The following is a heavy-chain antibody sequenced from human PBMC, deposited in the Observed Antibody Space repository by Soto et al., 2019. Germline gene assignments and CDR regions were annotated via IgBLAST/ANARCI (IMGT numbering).Heavy chain of an antibody. V-gene: IGHV2-5*02. CDR1: GFSLSTRGVG. CDR2: IYWDDDK. CDR3: ARKNYGDYPTDY. D-gene: IGHD4-17*01. Sequence: QITLKESGPTLVKPTQTLTLTCTFSGFSLSTRGVGVGWFRQPPGKALEWLAVIYWDDDKRYSPSLQSRLTITKDTSKNQVVLTMTNMDPVDTATYYCARKNYGDYPTDYWGQGTLVTVSS. J-gene: IGHJ4*02.